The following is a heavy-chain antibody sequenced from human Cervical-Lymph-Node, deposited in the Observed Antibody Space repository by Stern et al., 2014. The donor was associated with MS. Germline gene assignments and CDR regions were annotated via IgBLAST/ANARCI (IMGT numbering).Heavy chain of an antibody. J-gene: IGHJ4*02. D-gene: IGHD3-3*01. V-gene: IGHV4-31*03. CDR2: IYYSGST. CDR1: GGSISTGGYY. CDR3: ARVSYDFWSGYYVFDY. Sequence: QVQLQESGPGLVKPSQTLSLTCTVSGGSISTGGYYWIWIRQHPGKGLEWIGFIYYSGSTYCNPSLKSRVTISVATSKNQFSLKLSSVTAADAAVYYCARVSYDFWSGYYVFDYWGQGTLVTVSS.